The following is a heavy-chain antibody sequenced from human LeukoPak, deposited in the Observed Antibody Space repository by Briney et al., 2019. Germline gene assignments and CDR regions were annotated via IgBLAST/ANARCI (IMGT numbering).Heavy chain of an antibody. CDR1: GFTVSSNY. V-gene: IGHV3-53*01. CDR2: IYGGGST. CDR3: ARGSPYQPHYYGLDV. J-gene: IGHJ6*02. Sequence: GGSLRLSCAASGFTVSSNYMTWVRQAPGKGLEWVSVIYGGGSTYYADSVKGRFTISRDNSKNTLYLRMNSLRAEDTAVYYCARGSPYQPHYYGLDVWGQGTTVTVSS.